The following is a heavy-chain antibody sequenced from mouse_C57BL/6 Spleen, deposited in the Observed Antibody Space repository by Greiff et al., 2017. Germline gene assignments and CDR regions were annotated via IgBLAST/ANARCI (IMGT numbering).Heavy chain of an antibody. V-gene: IGHV1-15*01. CDR2: IDHETGGT. CDR3: TKPRITTVPFAY. Sequence: QVQLKESGAELVRPGASVTLSCKASGYTFTDYEMHWVKQTPVHGLEWIGAIDHETGGTAYNQKFKGKGILTADKSSSTAYMKIRSLTSEDSAVYYCTKPRITTVPFAYWGQGTLVTVSA. D-gene: IGHD1-1*01. CDR1: GYTFTDYE. J-gene: IGHJ3*01.